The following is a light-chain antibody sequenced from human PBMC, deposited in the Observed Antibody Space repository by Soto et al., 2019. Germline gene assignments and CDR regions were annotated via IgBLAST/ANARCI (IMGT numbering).Light chain of an antibody. Sequence: EIVLTQSPGTLSLSPGETATLSCRASQTIGSTYLAWYQHKPGQAPSLLIFGTSSRATGIPDRFSGSGSGTAFTLTISRLEPEDFAVYYCQQYASSPLLTFGGGTRVEIK. CDR2: GTS. J-gene: IGKJ4*01. V-gene: IGKV3-20*01. CDR1: QTIGSTY. CDR3: QQYASSPLLT.